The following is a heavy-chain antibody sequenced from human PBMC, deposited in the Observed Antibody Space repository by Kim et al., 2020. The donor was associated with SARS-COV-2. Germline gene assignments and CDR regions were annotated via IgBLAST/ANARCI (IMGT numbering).Heavy chain of an antibody. CDR3: ARTFGESYIGFNYYYGMDV. CDR2: ISSSGSTI. D-gene: IGHD3-10*01. V-gene: IGHV3-11*04. J-gene: IGHJ6*02. Sequence: GGSLRLSCAASGFTFSDYYMSWIRQAPGKGLEWVSYISSSGSTIYYADSVKGRFTISRDNAKNSLYLQMNSLRAEDTAVYYCARTFGESYIGFNYYYGMDVWGQGNTVTVSS. CDR1: GFTFSDYY.